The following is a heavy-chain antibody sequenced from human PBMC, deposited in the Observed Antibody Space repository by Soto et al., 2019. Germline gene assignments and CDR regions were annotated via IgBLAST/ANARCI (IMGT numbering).Heavy chain of an antibody. CDR1: GFTFSNYE. V-gene: IGHV3-48*03. J-gene: IGHJ4*02. D-gene: IGHD4-4*01. CDR2: ITSSGSTT. Sequence: EVKLVEFGGGVVQPGGSLRLSCAASGFTFSNYEMNWVRQAPGKGLEWVSYITSSGSTTYYADSVKGRFTMSRDNAKNSLYPQMDSLRAEDTAVYYCERDDYSSNPLGYWGQGTLVTVSS. CDR3: ERDDYSSNPLGY.